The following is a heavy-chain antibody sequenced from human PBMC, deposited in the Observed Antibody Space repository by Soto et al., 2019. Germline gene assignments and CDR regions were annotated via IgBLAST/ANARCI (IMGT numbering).Heavy chain of an antibody. CDR1: GGSISSSSYY. V-gene: IGHV4-39*01. Sequence: SETLSLTCTVSGGSISSSSYYWGWIRQPPGKGLEWIGSIYYSGSTYYNPSLKSRVTISVDTSKNQFSLKLSSVTAADTAVYYCARRYPLNYYYYYGMDVWGQGTTVTVSS. D-gene: IGHD1-20*01. CDR2: IYYSGST. CDR3: ARRYPLNYYYYYGMDV. J-gene: IGHJ6*02.